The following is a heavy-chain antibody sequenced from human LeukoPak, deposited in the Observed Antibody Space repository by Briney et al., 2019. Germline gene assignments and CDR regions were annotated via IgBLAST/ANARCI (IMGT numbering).Heavy chain of an antibody. CDR1: GGSFSGYY. CDR2: INHSGST. D-gene: IGHD2-2*01. CDR3: SRALPDLDFDY. Sequence: SETLSLTCAVYGGSFSGYYWSWIRQPPGKGLEWIGEINHSGSTNYNPSLKSRVTISVDTSKNQFSLKLSSVTAADTAVYYCSRALPDLDFDYWGQGTLVTVSS. V-gene: IGHV4-34*01. J-gene: IGHJ4*02.